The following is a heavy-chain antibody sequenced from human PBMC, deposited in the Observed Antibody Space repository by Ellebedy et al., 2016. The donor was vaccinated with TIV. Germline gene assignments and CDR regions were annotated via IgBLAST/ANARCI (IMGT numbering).Heavy chain of an antibody. CDR3: VREDDTETVTPDY. J-gene: IGHJ4*02. CDR2: IRGDSET. CDR1: GFSFRSYW. V-gene: IGHV3-7*01. Sequence: PGGSLRLSCAASGFSFRSYWMSWVRQAPGKRLEWVANIRGDSETYYVDSVKGRFTISRDNSENSLYLQMDNVRGDDTAVYYCVREDDTETVTPDYWGQGTQVTVSS. D-gene: IGHD4-23*01.